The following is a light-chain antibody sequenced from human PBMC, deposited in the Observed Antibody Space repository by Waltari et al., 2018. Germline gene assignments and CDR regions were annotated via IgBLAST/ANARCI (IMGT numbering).Light chain of an antibody. CDR1: SSDVGGYDC. CDR2: DVT. CDR3: SSHASGNTSRV. J-gene: IGLJ3*02. V-gene: IGLV2-14*03. Sequence: QSALAQPASVSGSPGQSITISCTGTSSDVGGYDCVSWYQHRPGAAPKLIIYDVTKRPAGVSDRCSGSKSGNMASLTISGLQAEDEADYYCSSHASGNTSRVIGGGTKLTVL.